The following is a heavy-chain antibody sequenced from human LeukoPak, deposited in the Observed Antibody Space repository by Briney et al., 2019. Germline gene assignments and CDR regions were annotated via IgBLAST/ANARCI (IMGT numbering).Heavy chain of an antibody. D-gene: IGHD2-8*02. CDR2: IKQDGGEK. CDR1: GFTFSDYW. J-gene: IGHJ4*02. CDR3: ARAGRYGTGCPDY. V-gene: IGHV3-7*01. Sequence: PGGSLRLSCAASGFTFSDYWMSWVRQAPGKGLEWVAYIKQDGGEKYYVDSVKGRFTISRDNARNSLYLQMDSLGVEDRAVYYCARAGRYGTGCPDYWGQGTQVTVSS.